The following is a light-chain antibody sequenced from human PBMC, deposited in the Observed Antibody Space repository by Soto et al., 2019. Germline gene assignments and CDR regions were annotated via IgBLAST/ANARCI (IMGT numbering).Light chain of an antibody. J-gene: IGLJ1*01. CDR2: EAS. CDR1: SSDVGGYNY. CDR3: SSYTTSNTYV. V-gene: IGLV2-14*01. Sequence: QSALTQPAPVAGAPAQSITISCIGTSSDVGGYNYVSWYQQHPGKAPKLMIYEASNRPSGVSNRFSGSKSGNTASLTISGLQAEGEADYYCSSYTTSNTYVFGTGTKVTGL.